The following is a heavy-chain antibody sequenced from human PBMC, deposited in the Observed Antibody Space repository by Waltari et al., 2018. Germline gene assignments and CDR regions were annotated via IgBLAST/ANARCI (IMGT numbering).Heavy chain of an antibody. V-gene: IGHV7-4-1*02. CDR3: ARRADYYGSGGEDY. J-gene: IGHJ4*02. CDR1: GGTFSSYA. D-gene: IGHD3-10*01. Sequence: QVQLVQSGAEVKKPGSSVKVSCKASGGTFSSYAMNWVRQAPGQGLEWMGWINTNTGNPTYAQGFTGRFVFSLDTSVSTAYLQISSLKAEDTAVYYCARRADYYGSGGEDYWGQGTLVTVSS. CDR2: INTNTGNP.